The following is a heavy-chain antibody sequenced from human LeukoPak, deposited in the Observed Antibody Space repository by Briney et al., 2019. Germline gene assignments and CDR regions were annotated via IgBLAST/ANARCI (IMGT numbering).Heavy chain of an antibody. CDR3: ARGLRPSRLGLDY. V-gene: IGHV4-4*02. CDR2: INHSGST. Sequence: SGTLSLACGVSGGSISGTNWWSWVRQPPGQGLEWIGEINHSGSTNYNPSLKSRVTISVDTSKNQFSLKLSSVTAADTAVYYCARGLRPSRLGLDYWGQGTLVTVSS. D-gene: IGHD3-9*01. CDR1: GGSISGTNW. J-gene: IGHJ4*02.